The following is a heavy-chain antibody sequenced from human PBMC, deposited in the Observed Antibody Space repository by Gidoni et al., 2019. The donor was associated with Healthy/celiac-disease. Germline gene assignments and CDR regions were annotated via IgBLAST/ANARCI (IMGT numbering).Heavy chain of an antibody. CDR1: GGSFSGYY. Sequence: QVQLQQWGAGLLKPSETLSLTCAVYGGSFSGYYWSWFRHPPGKGLEWIGEINHSGSTNYNPSLKSRVTISVDTSKNQFSLKLCSVTAADTAVYYCARRKVVRGVITGRYYGMDVWGQGTTVTVSS. CDR2: INHSGST. V-gene: IGHV4-34*01. J-gene: IGHJ6*02. CDR3: ARRKVVRGVITGRYYGMDV. D-gene: IGHD3-10*01.